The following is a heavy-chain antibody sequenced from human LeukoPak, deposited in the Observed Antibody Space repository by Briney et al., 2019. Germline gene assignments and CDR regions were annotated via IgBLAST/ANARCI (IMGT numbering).Heavy chain of an antibody. Sequence: GGSLRLSCVASGLTFNNYGMHWVRQAPGKGLEWVAFIRYNGNNQYYADSVKGRFTISRDNSKNTLYLQMNSLKGDDTAVYYCAKDSAFYYIDVWGKGTTVIISS. V-gene: IGHV3-30*02. D-gene: IGHD3-10*01. CDR2: IRYNGNNQ. CDR3: AKDSAFYYIDV. CDR1: GLTFNNYG. J-gene: IGHJ6*03.